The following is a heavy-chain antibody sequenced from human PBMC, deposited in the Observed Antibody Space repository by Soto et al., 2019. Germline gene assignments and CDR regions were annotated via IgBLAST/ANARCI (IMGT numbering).Heavy chain of an antibody. V-gene: IGHV3-23*01. J-gene: IGHJ4*02. D-gene: IGHD5-12*01. Sequence: EVQLLESGGGLVQPGGSLRLSCAASGFTFSSYAMSWVSQAPGKGLEWVSAISRSGGSTYYADSVKGRFTISRDNSKNTLYLQMNRLRAEDTAVYYCAKYDVWWLRLGYFDYWGQGTLVTVSS. CDR2: ISRSGGST. CDR3: AKYDVWWLRLGYFDY. CDR1: GFTFSSYA.